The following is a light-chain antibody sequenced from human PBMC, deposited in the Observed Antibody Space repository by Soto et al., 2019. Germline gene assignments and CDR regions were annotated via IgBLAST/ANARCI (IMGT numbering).Light chain of an antibody. Sequence: DIQMTQSPSSLSASVGDRVTITCQASQDISNFLNWYQHKPGKAPKLLIYDASNLETGVPSRFSGSGSETDFTFTISSLQPADIATYFCQQYDNLPYTFGQGTKLEIK. V-gene: IGKV1-33*01. CDR3: QQYDNLPYT. J-gene: IGKJ2*01. CDR2: DAS. CDR1: QDISNF.